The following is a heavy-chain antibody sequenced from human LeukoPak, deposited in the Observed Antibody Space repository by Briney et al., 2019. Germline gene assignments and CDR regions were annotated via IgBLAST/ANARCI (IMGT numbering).Heavy chain of an antibody. CDR3: ARGGGSY. D-gene: IGHD3-16*01. CDR2: INHSGST. CDR1: GGSFSGYY. Sequence: ASETLSLTCAVYGGSFSGYYWCWIRQPPGKGLEWIGEINHSGSTNYNPSLKSRVTISVDTSKNQFSLKLSSVTAADTAVYYCARGGGSYWGQGTLVTVSS. J-gene: IGHJ4*02. V-gene: IGHV4-34*01.